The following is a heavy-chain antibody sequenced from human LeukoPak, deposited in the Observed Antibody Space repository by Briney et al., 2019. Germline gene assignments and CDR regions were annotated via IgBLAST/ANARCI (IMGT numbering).Heavy chain of an antibody. CDR2: ISYGNT. Sequence: SETLSLTCSVAGGSISTYYWNWIRQTPGKGLEWIGHISYGNTDYNPSLKSRVTISVYTSKNQTSVTAADTAVYYCARDKAHSYGRYFDPWGQGALVIVSS. V-gene: IGHV4-59*01. CDR3: ARDKAHSYGRYFDP. D-gene: IGHD5-18*01. J-gene: IGHJ5*02. CDR1: GGSISTYY.